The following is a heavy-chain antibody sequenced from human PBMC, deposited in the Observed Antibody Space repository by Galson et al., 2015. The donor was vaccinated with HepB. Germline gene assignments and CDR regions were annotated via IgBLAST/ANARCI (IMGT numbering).Heavy chain of an antibody. CDR3: ANVVGATSLGAFDI. J-gene: IGHJ3*02. V-gene: IGHV3-23*01. D-gene: IGHD1-26*01. CDR1: GFTFSSYA. Sequence: SLRLSCAASGFTFSSYAMSWVRQAPGKGLEWVSAISGSGGSTYYADSVKGRFTIPRDNSKNTLYLQMNSLRDEDTAVYYCANVVGATSLGAFDIWGQGTMVTVSS. CDR2: ISGSGGST.